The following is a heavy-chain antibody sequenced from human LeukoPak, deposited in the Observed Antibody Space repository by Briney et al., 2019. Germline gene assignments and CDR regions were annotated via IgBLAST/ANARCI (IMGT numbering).Heavy chain of an antibody. D-gene: IGHD3-3*01. J-gene: IGHJ4*02. V-gene: IGHV1-24*01. Sequence: GASVKVSCKVSGYTLTELSMHWVRQAPGKGLEWMGGFDPKDGETIYAQKFQGRVTMTEDTSTDTAYMELSSLRSEDTAVYYCATVTSGKVLRFLEWAVDYWGQGILVTVSS. CDR3: ATVTSGKVLRFLEWAVDY. CDR1: GYTLTELS. CDR2: FDPKDGET.